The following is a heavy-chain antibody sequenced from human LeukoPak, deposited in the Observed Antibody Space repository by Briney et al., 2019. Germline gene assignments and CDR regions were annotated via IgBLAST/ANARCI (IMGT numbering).Heavy chain of an antibody. CDR1: GFTFSSYW. CDR3: ARGPNSNWSGLDF. CDR2: INSDGSST. V-gene: IGHV3-74*01. Sequence: GGSLRLSCADSGFTFSSYWMHWVRQAPGKGLVWVSRINSDGSSTSYADSVKGRFTVSRDNAKNTLYLQVNNLRAEDTAVYYCARGPNSNWSGLDFWGQGTLLTVSS. D-gene: IGHD6-6*01. J-gene: IGHJ4*02.